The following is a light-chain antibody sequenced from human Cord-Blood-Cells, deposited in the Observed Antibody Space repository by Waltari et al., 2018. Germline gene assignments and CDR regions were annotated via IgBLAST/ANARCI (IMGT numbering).Light chain of an antibody. Sequence: EIVLTQSPGTLSLSPVERATLSCRSSQSVSRSYLACYQQKPGQAPRPLIYGASSRATGIPDRFSGSGSGTDFTLTISRLEPEDFAVYYCQQYGSSPAFGQGTKVEIK. CDR1: QSVSRSY. V-gene: IGKV3-20*01. CDR3: QQYGSSPA. CDR2: GAS. J-gene: IGKJ1*01.